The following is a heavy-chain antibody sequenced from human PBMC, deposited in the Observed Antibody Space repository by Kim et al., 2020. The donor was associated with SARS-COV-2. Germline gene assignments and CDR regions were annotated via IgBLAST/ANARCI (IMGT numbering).Heavy chain of an antibody. D-gene: IGHD1-26*01. V-gene: IGHV3-21*01. CDR2: ISSSSSYI. CDR3: AREPYSGSYWFFDL. Sequence: GGSLRLSCAASGFTFSSYSMNWVRQAPGKGLEWVSSISSSSSYIYYADSVKGRFAISRDNAKNSLFLQMNSLRAEDTAVYYCAREPYSGSYWFFDLWGRGTLVTVSS. CDR1: GFTFSSYS. J-gene: IGHJ2*01.